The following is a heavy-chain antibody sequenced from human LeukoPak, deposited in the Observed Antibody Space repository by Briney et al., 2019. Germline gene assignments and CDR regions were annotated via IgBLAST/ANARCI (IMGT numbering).Heavy chain of an antibody. CDR1: GYTFTSYY. J-gene: IGHJ4*02. CDR2: ISPSGGST. CDR3: ARVGSYYGSGSPGYYFDY. V-gene: IGHV1-46*01. D-gene: IGHD3-10*01. Sequence: ASVKVSCKASGYTFTSYYMHWVRQAPGQGLEWMGIISPSGGSTSYAQKFQGRVTMTRDTSTSTVYMELSSLRSEDTAVYYCARVGSYYGSGSPGYYFDYWGQGTLVTVSS.